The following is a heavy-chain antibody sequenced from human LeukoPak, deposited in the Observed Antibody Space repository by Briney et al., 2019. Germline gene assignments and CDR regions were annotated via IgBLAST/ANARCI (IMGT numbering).Heavy chain of an antibody. J-gene: IGHJ4*02. CDR2: INNDGTST. CDR1: GFTFSNYW. CDR3: AKDLGYCSGTSCSAIDY. V-gene: IGHV3-74*01. Sequence: TGGSLRLSCATSGFTFSNYWMHWVRQAPGKGLVWVSHINNDGTSTSYADSVKGRFTISRDNSKNTLYLQMNSLIPEDTAVYYCAKDLGYCSGTSCSAIDYWGQGTLVTVSS. D-gene: IGHD2-15*01.